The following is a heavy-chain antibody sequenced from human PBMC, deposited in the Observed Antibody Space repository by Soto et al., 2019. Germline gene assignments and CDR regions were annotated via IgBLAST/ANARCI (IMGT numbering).Heavy chain of an antibody. Sequence: ESGGGVVQPGRSLRLSCAASGFTFSTYAMHWVRQAPGKGLEWLTVISYDGSDKYYANSVKGRFTISRDNSKNTLYLQMNSLRAEDTAVYYCAKQGGNLFPDYWGQGTLVTVSS. V-gene: IGHV3-30*18. D-gene: IGHD3-16*01. CDR3: AKQGGNLFPDY. CDR2: ISYDGSDK. J-gene: IGHJ4*02. CDR1: GFTFSTYA.